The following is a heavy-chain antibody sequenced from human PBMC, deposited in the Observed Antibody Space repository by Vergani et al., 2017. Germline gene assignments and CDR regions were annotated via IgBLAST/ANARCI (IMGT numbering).Heavy chain of an antibody. J-gene: IGHJ6*02. D-gene: IGHD5-12*01. CDR3: AKANARNSGYDYRYYFRAMDV. V-gene: IGHV3-23*01. CDR2: ISGSGGST. Sequence: EVQLLESGGDLVQPGGSLRLSCAASGFTFNHYAMNWVRQAPGKGLEWVSGISGSGGSTYYAGSVKGRFTISRDSSKNTLYLQMNSLRAGDTAVYYCAKANARNSGYDYRYYFRAMDVWGQGTTVTVSS. CDR1: GFTFNHYA.